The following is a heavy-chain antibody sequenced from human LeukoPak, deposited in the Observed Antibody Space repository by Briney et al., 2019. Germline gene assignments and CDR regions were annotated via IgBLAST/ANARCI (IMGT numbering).Heavy chain of an antibody. J-gene: IGHJ5*02. CDR2: INHSGST. Sequence: SETLSLTCAVYGGSFSGYYWSWIRQPPGKGLEWIGEINHSGSTNYNPSLKSRVTISVDTSKNQFSLKLSSVTAADTAVYYCARCKNQYQLIKFDPWGQGTLVTVSS. D-gene: IGHD2-2*01. CDR1: GGSFSGYY. V-gene: IGHV4-34*01. CDR3: ARCKNQYQLIKFDP.